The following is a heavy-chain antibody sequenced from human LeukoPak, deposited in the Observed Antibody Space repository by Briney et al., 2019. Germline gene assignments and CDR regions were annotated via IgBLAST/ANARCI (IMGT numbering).Heavy chain of an antibody. V-gene: IGHV1-8*01. CDR3: ARDRAGDGYNPEPFDY. J-gene: IGHJ4*02. D-gene: IGHD5-24*01. CDR2: MNPNSGNT. Sequence: GASVKVSCKASGYTFTSYDINWVRQATGQGLEWMGWMNPNSGNTGYAQKFQGRVTMTRNTSISTAYMELRSLRSDDTAVYYCARDRAGDGYNPEPFDYWGQGTLVTVSS. CDR1: GYTFTSYD.